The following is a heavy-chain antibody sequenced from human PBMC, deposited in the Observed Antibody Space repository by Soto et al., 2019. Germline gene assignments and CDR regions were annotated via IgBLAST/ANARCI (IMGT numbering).Heavy chain of an antibody. J-gene: IGHJ6*02. CDR2: IMPIFRTA. D-gene: IGHD3-3*02. CDR3: ARDQDRPKLGGNYYYIMDV. CDR1: GGTFSTAA. Sequence: QVQVEQSGAEVKKPGSSVKVSCKASGGTFSTAAISWVRQAPGQGLEWMGGIMPIFRTADYAQKFQGRVTITADESTSTASLELRSLSPEDTAIYYCARDQDRPKLGGNYYYIMDVWGQGTTVTVSS. V-gene: IGHV1-69*12.